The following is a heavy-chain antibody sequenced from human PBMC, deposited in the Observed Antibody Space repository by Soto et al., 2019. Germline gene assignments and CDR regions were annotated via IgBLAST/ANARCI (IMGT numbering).Heavy chain of an antibody. CDR2: ISGSGGST. CDR1: GFTFSSYA. D-gene: IGHD5-12*01. Sequence: GGSLRLSCAASGFTFSSYAMSWVRQAPGKGLEWVSAISGSGGSTYYADSVKGRFTISRDNSKNTLYLQMNSLRAEDTAVYYCAREYSGYEPDRSRIDYWGQGTLVTVSS. J-gene: IGHJ4*02. CDR3: AREYSGYEPDRSRIDY. V-gene: IGHV3-23*01.